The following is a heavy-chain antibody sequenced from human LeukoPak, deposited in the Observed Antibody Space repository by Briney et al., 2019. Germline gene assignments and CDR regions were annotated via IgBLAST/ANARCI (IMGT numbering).Heavy chain of an antibody. CDR3: ARDPSGFCSTTSCNWAPDY. V-gene: IGHV3-30*02. CDR1: GFTFSSYG. Sequence: PGGSLRLSCAASGFTFSSYGMHWVRQAPGKGLEWVAFIRYDGSNKYYADSVKGRFTISRDNSKNTLYLQMNSLRVEDTAVYYCARDPSGFCSTTSCNWAPDYWGQGTLVTVSS. D-gene: IGHD2-2*01. CDR2: IRYDGSNK. J-gene: IGHJ4*02.